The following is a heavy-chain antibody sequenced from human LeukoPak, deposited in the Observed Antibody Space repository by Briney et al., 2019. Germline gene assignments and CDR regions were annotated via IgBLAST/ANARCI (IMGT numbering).Heavy chain of an antibody. Sequence: GGSLRLSCAASGFTFSSYAMSWVRQAPGKGLEWVSAISGSGGSTYYADSVKGRFTISRDNSKNTLYLQMNSLRAEVTAVYYCAKPSPLEGVPPYYYSSSVMDFWGQGPPVPVSS. J-gene: IGHJ6*02. CDR1: GFTFSSYA. D-gene: IGHD3-16*01. V-gene: IGHV3-23*01. CDR2: ISGSGGST. CDR3: AKPSPLEGVPPYYYSSSVMDF.